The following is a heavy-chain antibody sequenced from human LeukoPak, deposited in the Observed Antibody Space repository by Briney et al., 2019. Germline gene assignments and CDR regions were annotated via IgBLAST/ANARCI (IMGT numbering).Heavy chain of an antibody. D-gene: IGHD3-16*02. Sequence: PSETLSLTCTVSGGSISSSSYYWGWIRQPPGKGLEWIGSIYYSGSTYYNPSLKSRVTISVDTSKNQFSLKLSSVTAADTAVYYCARERALYNYDYVWGSYRSTFDYWGQGTLVTVSS. CDR1: GGSISSSSYY. CDR3: ARERALYNYDYVWGSYRSTFDY. V-gene: IGHV4-39*07. J-gene: IGHJ4*02. CDR2: IYYSGST.